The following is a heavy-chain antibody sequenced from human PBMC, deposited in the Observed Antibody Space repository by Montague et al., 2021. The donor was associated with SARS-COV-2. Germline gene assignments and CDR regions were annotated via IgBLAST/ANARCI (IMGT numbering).Heavy chain of an antibody. CDR1: GGSITGYY. J-gene: IGHJ3*02. CDR3: VRDHPYGGPRGAYDI. CDR2: IYYGGAV. Sequence: SETLSLTCTVSGGSITGYYLSWLRRSPGKGLEWIAYIYYGGAVNYNPSPRSRVTISTDTSKNQLSLKVNSVTAADTAVYYCVRDHPYGGPRGAYDIWGQGTVVTVSS. D-gene: IGHD4-23*01. V-gene: IGHV4-59*01.